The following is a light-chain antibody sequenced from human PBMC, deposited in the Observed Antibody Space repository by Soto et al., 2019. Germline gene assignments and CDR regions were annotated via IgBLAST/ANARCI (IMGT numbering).Light chain of an antibody. J-gene: IGKJ1*01. CDR2: WSS. Sequence: DIVLTQSPDSLAVSLGERATINCKSSQSVLYSSNTKNYLAWYQQRPGQPPKLLIYWSSTRESGVPDRFSGSASGTDFTLTISSLQAEDVAVYYCQQYYTTPRTFGQGTKVDIK. CDR1: QSVLYSSNTKNY. V-gene: IGKV4-1*01. CDR3: QQYYTTPRT.